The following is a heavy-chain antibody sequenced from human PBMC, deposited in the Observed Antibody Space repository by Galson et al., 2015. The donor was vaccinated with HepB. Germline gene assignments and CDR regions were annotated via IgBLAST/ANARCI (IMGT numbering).Heavy chain of an antibody. Sequence: SLRLSCAASGFTFRNYDMHWVRQGTGKGLEWVSAIGTAGDTYYPGSVKGRFTISRENAKNSLYLQMNSLRAGDTAVYYCARGAYDILTSNYYGMDVWGQGTTVIVSS. CDR1: GFTFRNYD. CDR2: IGTAGDT. J-gene: IGHJ6*02. D-gene: IGHD3-9*01. CDR3: ARGAYDILTSNYYGMDV. V-gene: IGHV3-13*04.